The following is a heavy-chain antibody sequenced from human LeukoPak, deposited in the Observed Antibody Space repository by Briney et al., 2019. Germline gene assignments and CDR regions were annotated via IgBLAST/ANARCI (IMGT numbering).Heavy chain of an antibody. CDR2: IRSESIYI. V-gene: IGHV3-21*01. CDR1: GFTFSSYS. Sequence: GGSLRLSCAASGFTFSSYSMNWVRQAPGKGLEWVSSIRSESIYIYYADSVKGRFTISRDNAKNSLYLQMNSLRLDDTAVYYCAKDLMRDRWFGESWGQGTLVTVSS. CDR3: AKDLMRDRWFGES. J-gene: IGHJ5*02. D-gene: IGHD3-10*01.